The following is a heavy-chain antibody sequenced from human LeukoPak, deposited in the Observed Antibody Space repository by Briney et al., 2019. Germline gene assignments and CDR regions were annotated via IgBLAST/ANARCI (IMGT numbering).Heavy chain of an antibody. CDR3: AKAYGSRDYYYMDV. Sequence: PGGSLRLSCAASGFTFSSYEMNWVRQAPGKGLEWVSYISSSGSTIYYADSVKGRFTISRDNSKNTLYLQMNSLRVEDTAMYYCAKAYGSRDYYYMDVWGKGTTVTVSS. D-gene: IGHD3-22*01. V-gene: IGHV3-48*03. J-gene: IGHJ6*03. CDR2: ISSSGSTI. CDR1: GFTFSSYE.